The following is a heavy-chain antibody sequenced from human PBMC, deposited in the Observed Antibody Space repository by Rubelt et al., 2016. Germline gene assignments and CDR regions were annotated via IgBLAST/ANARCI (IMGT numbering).Heavy chain of an antibody. CDR2: ISTYNGDT. V-gene: IGHV1-18*01. CDR3: GRGHSNASDFPAYFDY. J-gene: IGHJ4*02. D-gene: IGHD2-21*02. CDR1: GYSFKRYA. Sequence: QVQLVQSGAEVKKPGASVKVSCKTSGYSFKRYAISWVRQAPGQGLEWMGWISTYNGDTRYAQNFRGRFNLTTTKSTRTANRGLRNLRSADRPRFSCGRGHSNASDFPAYFDYWGRGTLSTVSS.